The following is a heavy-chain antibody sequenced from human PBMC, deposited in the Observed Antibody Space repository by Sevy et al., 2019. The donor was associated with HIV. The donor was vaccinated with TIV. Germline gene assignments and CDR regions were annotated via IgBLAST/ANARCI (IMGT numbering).Heavy chain of an antibody. CDR1: GFTFTYAW. V-gene: IGHV3-15*01. Sequence: GGSLRLSCAASGFTFTYAWMTWVRQAPGKGLEWLGRIKSRADGGTIDYAASVKGRLGIPRDDSKNRMHLQMNSLKTLDTGVYYCSTDPIIVLLVTDGMDVWGQGTSVTVSS. J-gene: IGHJ6*02. CDR3: STDPIIVLLVTDGMDV. CDR2: IKSRADGGTI. D-gene: IGHD2-8*02.